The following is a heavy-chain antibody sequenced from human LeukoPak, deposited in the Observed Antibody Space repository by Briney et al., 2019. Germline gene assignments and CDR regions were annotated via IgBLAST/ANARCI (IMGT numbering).Heavy chain of an antibody. V-gene: IGHV1-69*13. CDR1: GGTFSSYA. CDR2: IIPIFGTA. J-gene: IGHJ4*02. D-gene: IGHD3-22*01. Sequence: SVKVSCKASGGTFSSYANSWVRQAPGQGLEWMGGIIPIFGTANYAQKFQGRVTITADESTSTAYMELSSLRSEDTAVYYCAHSSGYYYGGGFDYWGQGTLVTVSS. CDR3: AHSSGYYYGGGFDY.